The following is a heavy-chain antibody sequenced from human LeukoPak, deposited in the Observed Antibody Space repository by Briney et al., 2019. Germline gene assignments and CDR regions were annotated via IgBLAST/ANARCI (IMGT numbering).Heavy chain of an antibody. D-gene: IGHD1-26*01. J-gene: IGHJ6*03. V-gene: IGHV4-59*01. CDR1: GGSISSYY. CDR3: ARRHPASGSYDVYYYYMDV. CDR2: IYYSGST. Sequence: PSETLSLTCTVSGGSISSYYWSWIRQPPGKGLEWIGYIYYSGSTNYNPSLKSRVTISVDTSKNQFSLKLSSVTAADTAVYYCARRHPASGSYDVYYYYMDVWGKGTTVTVSS.